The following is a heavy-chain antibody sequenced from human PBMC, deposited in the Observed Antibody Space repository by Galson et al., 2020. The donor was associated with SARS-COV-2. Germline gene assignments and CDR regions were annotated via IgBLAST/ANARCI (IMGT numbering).Heavy chain of an antibody. D-gene: IGHD6-19*01. Sequence: GESPKISCAASGFTFSSSWMHWVRQAPGKGLVWVSRINSDGSSTSYADSVKGRFTISRDNAKNTLYLQMNSLRAEDTAVYYCARVGTRSGWKYFCDYWGQGTLVAVSS. V-gene: IGHV3-74*01. CDR3: ARVGTRSGWKYFCDY. J-gene: IGHJ4*02. CDR2: INSDGSST. CDR1: GFTFSSSW.